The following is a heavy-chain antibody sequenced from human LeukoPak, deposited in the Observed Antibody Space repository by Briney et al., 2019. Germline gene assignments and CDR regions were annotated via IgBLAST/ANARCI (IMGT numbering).Heavy chain of an antibody. CDR3: ARGDDWFDP. CDR1: GGTFSSYA. V-gene: IGHV1-69*06. Sequence: ASVKVSCKASGGTFSSYAISWVRQAPGQGLERMGGIVPIFGTANYAQKFQGRVTITADKSTSTAYMELSSLRSEDTAVYYCARGDDWFDPWGQGTLVTVSS. CDR2: IVPIFGTA. J-gene: IGHJ5*02.